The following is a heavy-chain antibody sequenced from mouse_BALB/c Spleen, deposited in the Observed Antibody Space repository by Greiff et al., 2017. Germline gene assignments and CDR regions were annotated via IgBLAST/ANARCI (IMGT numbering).Heavy chain of an antibody. CDR3: ARRGPGYDYAMDY. J-gene: IGHJ4*01. CDR1: GFAFSSYW. CDR2: IYPGDGDT. D-gene: IGHD2-2*01. Sequence: VQLQESGAELVRPGSSVKISCTASGFAFSSYWMNWVKQRPGQGLEWIGQIYPGDGDTYYNGKFTGKATLTADKSSSTAYMQLSSLTSEDSAVYIYARRGPGYDYAMDYWGQGTSVTVSS. V-gene: IGHV1-80*01.